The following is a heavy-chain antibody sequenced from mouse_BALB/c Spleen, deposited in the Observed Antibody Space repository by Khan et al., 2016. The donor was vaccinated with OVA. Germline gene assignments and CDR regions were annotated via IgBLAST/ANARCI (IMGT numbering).Heavy chain of an antibody. CDR2: ISYSGNT. Sequence: EVQLQESGPGLVKPSQSLSLTCTATGYSITSDYAWYLIRHLPKNKLEWMGYISYSGNTTYTPSLKSRFSISRDTSKNQFFLQLNTVTAEDTATYYCARIYGGDFDYWGQGTTVTVSS. J-gene: IGHJ2*01. CDR3: ARIYGGDFDY. V-gene: IGHV3-2*02. D-gene: IGHD1-1*02. CDR1: GYSITSDYA.